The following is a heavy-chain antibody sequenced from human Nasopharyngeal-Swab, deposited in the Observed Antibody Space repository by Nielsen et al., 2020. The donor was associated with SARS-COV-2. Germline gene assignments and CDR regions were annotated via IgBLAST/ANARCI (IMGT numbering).Heavy chain of an antibody. CDR3: ARGSGDYVFDY. V-gene: IGHV4-59*01. J-gene: IGHJ4*02. CDR2: IYYSGST. D-gene: IGHD4-17*01. Sequence: WIRQPSGKGLEWIGYIYYSGSTNYNPSLKSRVTISVDTSKNQFSLKLSSVTAADTAVYYCARGSGDYVFDYWGQGTLVTVSS.